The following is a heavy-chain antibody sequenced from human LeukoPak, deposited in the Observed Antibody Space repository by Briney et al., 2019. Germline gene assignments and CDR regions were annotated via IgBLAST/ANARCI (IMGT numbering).Heavy chain of an antibody. CDR1: GGTFSSYA. J-gene: IGHJ4*02. V-gene: IGHV1-69*04. D-gene: IGHD5-24*01. CDR2: IIPILGIA. Sequence: SVKVSCKASGGTFSSYAISWVRQAPGQGLEWMGRIIPILGIANYAQKFQGRVTITADKSTSTAYMELSSLRSEDTAVYYCARDGDGFPFDYWGQGTLVNVSS. CDR3: ARDGDGFPFDY.